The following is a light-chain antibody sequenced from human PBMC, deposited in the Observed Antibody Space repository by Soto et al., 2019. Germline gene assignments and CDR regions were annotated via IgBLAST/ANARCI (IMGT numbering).Light chain of an antibody. CDR3: MQALQVPSIT. J-gene: IGKJ5*01. CDR2: LGS. V-gene: IGKV2-28*01. Sequence: DIVLTQSPLSLPVTPGDPASISCRSSRILLHSNGYNYLNWYLQKPGQSPQLLIYLGSNRASGVPDRFSGSGSGTDFTLKISRVEAEDVGVYYCMQALQVPSITFGQGTRLEIK. CDR1: RILLHSNGYNY.